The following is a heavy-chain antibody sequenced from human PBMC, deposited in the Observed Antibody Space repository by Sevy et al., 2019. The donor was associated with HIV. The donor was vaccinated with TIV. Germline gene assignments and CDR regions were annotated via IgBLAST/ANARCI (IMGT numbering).Heavy chain of an antibody. V-gene: IGHV3-21*01. CDR3: ARVVAYCSGGSCFPGYYYGMDV. Sequence: GGSLRLSCAASGFTFSSYNMNWVRQAPGKGLEWVSSISSSSNYIYYADSMKGRFTISRDNAKNSLYLQMNSLGAEETAVYYCARVVAYCSGGSCFPGYYYGMDVWGQGPTVTVSS. J-gene: IGHJ6*02. D-gene: IGHD2-15*01. CDR2: ISSSSNYI. CDR1: GFTFSSYN.